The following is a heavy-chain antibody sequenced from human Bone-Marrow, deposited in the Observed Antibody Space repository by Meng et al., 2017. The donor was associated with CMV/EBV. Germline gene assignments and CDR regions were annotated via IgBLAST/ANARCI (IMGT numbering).Heavy chain of an antibody. D-gene: IGHD2-2*01. J-gene: IGHJ5*02. CDR3: AREALGYCSSTSCYLSGWFDP. CDR1: GGTFSSYA. V-gene: IGHV1-69*10. Sequence: SVKVSCKASGGTFSSYAISWVPQAPGQGLEWMGGIIPILGIANYAQKFQGRVTITADKSTSTAYMELSSLRSEDTAVYYCAREALGYCSSTSCYLSGWFDPWGQGTLVTVSS. CDR2: IIPILGIA.